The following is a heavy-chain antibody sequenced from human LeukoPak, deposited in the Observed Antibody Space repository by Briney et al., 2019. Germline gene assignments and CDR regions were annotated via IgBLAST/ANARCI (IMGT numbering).Heavy chain of an antibody. CDR1: GFTFSSYA. D-gene: IGHD6-19*01. J-gene: IGHJ4*02. CDR3: VKAVAGWYYFDY. Sequence: PGGSLRLSCAASGFTFSSYAMHWVRQAPGKGLEWVAVISYDGSNKYYADSVKGRFTISRDNSKNTLYLQMNSLRAEDTAVYYCVKAVAGWYYFDYWGQGTLVTVSS. CDR2: ISYDGSNK. V-gene: IGHV3-30-3*01.